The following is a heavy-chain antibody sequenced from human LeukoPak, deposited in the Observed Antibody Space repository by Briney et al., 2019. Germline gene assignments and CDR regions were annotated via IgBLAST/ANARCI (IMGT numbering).Heavy chain of an antibody. Sequence: SETLSLTCAVYGGSFSGYYWSWIRQPPGKGPEWIGEINHSGSTNYNPSLKSRVTISVDTSKNQFSLKLSSVTAADTAVYYCARHVGSGSYYVRRGDYFDYWGQGTLVTVSS. V-gene: IGHV4-34*01. CDR2: INHSGST. J-gene: IGHJ4*02. CDR1: GGSFSGYY. D-gene: IGHD1-26*01. CDR3: ARHVGSGSYYVRRGDYFDY.